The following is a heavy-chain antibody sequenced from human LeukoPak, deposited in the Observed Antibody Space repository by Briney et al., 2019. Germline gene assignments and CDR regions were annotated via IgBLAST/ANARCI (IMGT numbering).Heavy chain of an antibody. J-gene: IGHJ4*02. CDR2: IYSGGST. D-gene: IGHD6-19*01. CDR1: GFTVSSNY. Sequence: GGSLRLSCAASGFTVSSNYMSWVRQAPGKGLEWVSVIYSGGSTYYADSVKGRFTISRDNAKNSLYLQMNSLRAEDTAVYYCARAIAVAEIGVDYWGQGTLVTVSS. V-gene: IGHV3-66*01. CDR3: ARAIAVAEIGVDY.